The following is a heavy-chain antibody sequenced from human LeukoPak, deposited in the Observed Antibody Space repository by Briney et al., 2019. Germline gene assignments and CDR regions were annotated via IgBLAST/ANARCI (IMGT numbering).Heavy chain of an antibody. J-gene: IGHJ5*02. D-gene: IGHD6-19*01. CDR3: ARSPYSSGWYPFDP. Sequence: GGSLRLSCAASGFIFGTYWMSWVRQAPGKGLEWVANIKEDGTESHYVDSVKGRFTISRDNAENSLYLQMNSLRAEDTAVYYCARSPYSSGWYPFDPWGQGTLVTVSS. CDR2: IKEDGTES. V-gene: IGHV3-7*03. CDR1: GFIFGTYW.